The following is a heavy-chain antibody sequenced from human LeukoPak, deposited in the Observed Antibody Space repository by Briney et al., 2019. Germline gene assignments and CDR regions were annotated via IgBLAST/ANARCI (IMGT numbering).Heavy chain of an antibody. CDR1: GGSISSYY. J-gene: IGHJ6*03. V-gene: IGHV4-4*07. CDR3: ARDLGYGYYFYYYLDV. D-gene: IGHD5-18*01. Sequence: KTSETLSLTCTVPGGSISSYYWTWIRQPAGKGLEWIGRIYSSGNTNYNPSLNSRVTISIDLSKNQFSLKLSSVTAADTAVYYCARDLGYGYYFYYYLDVWGKGTTVTVSS. CDR2: IYSSGNT.